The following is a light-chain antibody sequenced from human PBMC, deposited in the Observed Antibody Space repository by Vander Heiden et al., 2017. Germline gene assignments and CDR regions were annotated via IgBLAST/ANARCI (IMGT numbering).Light chain of an antibody. J-gene: IGKJ2*01. CDR2: GAS. CDR3: QQYNYWPPYT. V-gene: IGKV3-15*01. CDR1: QSVSTN. Sequence: DISTPHSPATHSVSPAERATLSCRASQSVSTNLAWYQQKPGQAPRLLIYGASTRATGIPARFSGSASGTEFTLTISSRQSEDFAVYYCQQYNYWPPYTFGQGTKMEIK.